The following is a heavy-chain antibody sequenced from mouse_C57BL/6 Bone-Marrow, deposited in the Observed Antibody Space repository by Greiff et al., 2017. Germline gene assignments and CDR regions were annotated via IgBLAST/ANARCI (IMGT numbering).Heavy chain of an antibody. V-gene: IGHV1-69*01. J-gene: IGHJ3*01. CDR2: IDPSDSYT. D-gene: IGHD2-2*01. CDR3: ARFGYD. CDR1: GYTFTSYW. Sequence: VQLQQPGAELVMPGASVKLSCKASGYTFTSYWMHWVKQRPGQGLEWIGEIDPSDSYTNYNQKFKSKSTLTVDKSSSTAYMQNNSLTSEDSAVYYWARFGYDWGQGTLGTGSA.